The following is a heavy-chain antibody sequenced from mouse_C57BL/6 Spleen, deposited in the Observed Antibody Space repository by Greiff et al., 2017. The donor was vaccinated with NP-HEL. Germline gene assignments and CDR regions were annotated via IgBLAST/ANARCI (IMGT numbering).Heavy chain of an antibody. CDR2: IHPNSGST. Sequence: QVQLQQPGAELVKPGASVKLSCKASGYTFTSYWMHWVKQRPGQGLEWIGMIHPNSGSTNYNEKFKSKATLTVDKSSSTAYMQLSSLTSEDSAVYCCARSTISWYFDVWGTGTTVTVSS. J-gene: IGHJ1*03. CDR1: GYTFTSYW. CDR3: ARSTISWYFDV. D-gene: IGHD2-1*01. V-gene: IGHV1-64*01.